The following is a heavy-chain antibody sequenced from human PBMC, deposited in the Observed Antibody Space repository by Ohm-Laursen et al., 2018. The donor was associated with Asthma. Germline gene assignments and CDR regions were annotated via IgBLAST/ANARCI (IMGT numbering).Heavy chain of an antibody. Sequence: GSLRLSCSASGFTFSSYWMHWVRQAPGKGLVWVSRINSDGSSTSYADSVKGRFTISRDNAKNTLYLQMNSLRAEDTAVYYCARDHFRVNGSGSYYNTDRANWFDPWGQGTLVTVSS. J-gene: IGHJ5*02. CDR3: ARDHFRVNGSGSYYNTDRANWFDP. CDR1: GFTFSSYW. D-gene: IGHD3-10*01. CDR2: INSDGSST. V-gene: IGHV3-74*01.